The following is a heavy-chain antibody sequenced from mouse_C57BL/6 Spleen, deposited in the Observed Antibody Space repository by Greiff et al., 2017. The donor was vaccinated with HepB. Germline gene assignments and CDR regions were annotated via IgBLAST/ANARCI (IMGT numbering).Heavy chain of an antibody. CDR2: IYPRSGNT. J-gene: IGHJ3*01. D-gene: IGHD2-4*01. Sequence: QVQLKESGAELARPGASVKLSCKASGYTFTSYGISWVKQRTGQGLEWIGEIYPRSGNTYYNEKFKGKATLTADKSSSTAYMELRSLTSEDSAVYFCARWEDYDVAWFAYWGQGTLVTVSA. CDR3: ARWEDYDVAWFAY. CDR1: GYTFTSYG. V-gene: IGHV1-81*01.